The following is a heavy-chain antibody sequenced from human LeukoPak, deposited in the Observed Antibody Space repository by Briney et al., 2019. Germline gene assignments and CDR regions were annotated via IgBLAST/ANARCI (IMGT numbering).Heavy chain of an antibody. Sequence: PGRSLRLSCAASGFTFSSYAMHWVRQAPGKGLEWVAVISYDGSNKYYADSVRGRFTISRDNSKNTLYLQMNSLRAGDTAVYYCARGGLRITMIVVVSPLFDYWGQGTLVSVSS. V-gene: IGHV3-30*04. CDR3: ARGGLRITMIVVVSPLFDY. CDR1: GFTFSSYA. J-gene: IGHJ4*02. D-gene: IGHD3-22*01. CDR2: ISYDGSNK.